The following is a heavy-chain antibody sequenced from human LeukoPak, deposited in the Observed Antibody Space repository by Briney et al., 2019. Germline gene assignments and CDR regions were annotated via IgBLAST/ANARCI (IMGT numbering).Heavy chain of an antibody. D-gene: IGHD3-10*01. V-gene: IGHV3-23*01. CDR2: ISGSGGTT. CDR1: GFTFSSYA. CDR3: AKVGEGLLWFGELFLPYFDY. J-gene: IGHJ4*02. Sequence: GGSLRLACAASGFTFSSYAMSWVRQARGKGVGWVSAISGSGGTTYYAHSVKGRFTISRDNSKNTLYLQMNSLRAEYTAVYYCAKVGEGLLWFGELFLPYFDYWGQGTLVTVSS.